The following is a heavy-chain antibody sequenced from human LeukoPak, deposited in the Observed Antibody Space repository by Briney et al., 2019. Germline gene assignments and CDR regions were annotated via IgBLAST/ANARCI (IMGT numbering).Heavy chain of an antibody. J-gene: IGHJ4*02. CDR2: IYYTGST. D-gene: IGHD6-19*01. CDR1: AGSFSSYY. V-gene: IGHV4-59*08. Sequence: SETLSLTCTISAGSFSSYYWSWIRQPPGKGLEWIGYIYYTGSTNYNPSLQSRVSISLDTSKNQFSLKVTSVTAADTALYFCARLGQWVDATFDSWGQGALVTVSS. CDR3: ARLGQWVDATFDS.